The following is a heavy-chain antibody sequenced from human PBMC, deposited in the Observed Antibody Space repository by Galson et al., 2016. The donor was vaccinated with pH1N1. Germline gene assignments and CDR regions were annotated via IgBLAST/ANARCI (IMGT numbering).Heavy chain of an antibody. Sequence: SLRLSCAASGFTFDDYALHWVRQAPGKGLEWISSISWDGANLAYANSVKGRFTISRDNTKNSLYLQMNTLRADDTAFYYCAKDILAFAAAGPYFDSWGQGTLVTVSS. V-gene: IGHV3-9*01. D-gene: IGHD6-13*01. CDR3: AKDILAFAAAGPYFDS. CDR2: ISWDGANL. CDR1: GFTFDDYA. J-gene: IGHJ4*02.